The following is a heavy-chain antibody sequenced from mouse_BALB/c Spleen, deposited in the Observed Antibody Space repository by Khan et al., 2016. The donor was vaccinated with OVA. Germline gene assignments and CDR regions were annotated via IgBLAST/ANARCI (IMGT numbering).Heavy chain of an antibody. CDR1: GYTFINYW. J-gene: IGHJ2*01. CDR2: INPSTGYT. V-gene: IGHV1-7*01. CDR3: ARRGLRWDFDY. Sequence: VQLQQSGAELAKPGASVKMSCKASGYTFINYWILWIKQRPGQGLEWIGYINPSTGYTEYNQNFKDKATLTADISSSTAYMQLSSLTSEDSAVYYCARRGLRWDFDYWSQGTTLTVSS. D-gene: IGHD1-1*01.